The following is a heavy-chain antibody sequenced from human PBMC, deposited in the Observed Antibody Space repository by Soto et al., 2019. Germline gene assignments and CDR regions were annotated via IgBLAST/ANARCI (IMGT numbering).Heavy chain of an antibody. CDR3: ARVDPRGVAVVRDY. J-gene: IGHJ4*02. D-gene: IGHD3-10*01. CDR1: GNTFASHG. Sequence: QVQLVQSGPEVKKPGASAKVSCKASGNTFASHGFSWVRQAPGQGLEWMGWISGFNGQTNYALKFQGRVTLTTDTSPSTTYNEPRSLGSDRPAVYFCARVDPRGVAVVRDYWGQGTLVTVSS. V-gene: IGHV1-18*01. CDR2: ISGFNGQT.